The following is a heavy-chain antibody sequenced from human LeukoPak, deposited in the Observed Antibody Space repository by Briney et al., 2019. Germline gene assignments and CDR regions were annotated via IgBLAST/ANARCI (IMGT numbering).Heavy chain of an antibody. CDR3: ARDQPYIVVVPAASSDNWFDP. D-gene: IGHD2-2*01. CDR2: ISAYNGNT. CDR1: GYTFNSYG. Sequence: GASVKVSCKASGYTFNSYGITWVRQAPGQGLEWMGWISAYNGNTNYAQKLQGRVTMTTDTSTSTAYMELRSLTSDDTAVYYCARDQPYIVVVPAASSDNWFDPWGQGTLVTVSS. V-gene: IGHV1-18*01. J-gene: IGHJ5*02.